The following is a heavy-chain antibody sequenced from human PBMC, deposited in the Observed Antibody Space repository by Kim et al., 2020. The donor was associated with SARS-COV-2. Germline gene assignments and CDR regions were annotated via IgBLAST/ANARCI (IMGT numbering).Heavy chain of an antibody. V-gene: IGHV1-58*02. CDR2: IVVGSGNT. CDR3: AAWYYYDSSGYYSDEATTFFDY. D-gene: IGHD3-22*01. J-gene: IGHJ4*02. Sequence: SVKVSCKASGFTFTSSAMQWVRQARGQRLEWIGWIVVGSGNTNYAQKFQERVTITRDMSTSTAYMELSSLRSEDTAVYYCAAWYYYDSSGYYSDEATTFFDYWGQGTLVTVSS. CDR1: GFTFTSSA.